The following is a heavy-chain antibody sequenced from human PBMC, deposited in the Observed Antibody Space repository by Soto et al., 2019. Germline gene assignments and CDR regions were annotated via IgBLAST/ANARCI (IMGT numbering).Heavy chain of an antibody. J-gene: IGHJ4*02. CDR1: GASITSSY. Sequence: QVQLQESGPGLVKPSETLSLTCTVSGASITSSYWTWFRQPPGQGLESIGYNYYTGDTNTNPSLKSRLTLSVDTSKNHFSLKLSSVTAADTAVYYCARYARTPDFWGQGTLVTVSS. CDR2: NYYTGDT. V-gene: IGHV4-59*01. CDR3: ARYARTPDF. D-gene: IGHD2-2*01.